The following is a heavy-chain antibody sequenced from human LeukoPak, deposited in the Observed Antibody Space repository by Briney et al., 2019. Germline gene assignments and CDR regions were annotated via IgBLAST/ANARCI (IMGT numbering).Heavy chain of an antibody. D-gene: IGHD3-10*01. CDR1: GFTFSSYE. Sequence: GGSLRLSCAASGFTFSSYELYWVRQAPGKGLEWVSYISSGGTTIKYADSVKGQFTISRDDAKKSPYLQMNSLRAEDTAIYYCGAGRQFVGAFDIWGQGTLVTVSS. CDR3: GAGRQFVGAFDI. V-gene: IGHV3-48*03. CDR2: ISSGGTTI. J-gene: IGHJ3*02.